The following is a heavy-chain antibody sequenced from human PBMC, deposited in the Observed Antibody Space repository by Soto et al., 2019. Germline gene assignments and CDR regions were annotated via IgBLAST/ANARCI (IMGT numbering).Heavy chain of an antibody. CDR2: ISSSGSTI. D-gene: IGHD3-9*01. V-gene: IGHV3-11*01. J-gene: IGHJ3*02. CDR3: ARDLGLRYFDWWPSDAFDI. Sequence: PGGSLRLSCAASGFTFSDYYMSWIRQAPGKGLEWVSYISSSGSTIYYADSVKGRFTISRDNAKNSLYLQMNSLRAEDTAVYYCARDLGLRYFDWWPSDAFDIWGQGTMVTVSS. CDR1: GFTFSDYY.